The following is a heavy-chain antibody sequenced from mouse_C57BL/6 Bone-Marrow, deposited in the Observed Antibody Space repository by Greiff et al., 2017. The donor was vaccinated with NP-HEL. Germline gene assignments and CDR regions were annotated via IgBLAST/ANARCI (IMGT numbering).Heavy chain of an antibody. J-gene: IGHJ4*01. CDR2: IYPGNSDT. Sequence: EVQLQQSGTVLARPGASVKMSCKTSGYTFTSYWMHWVKQRPGQGLEWIGAIYPGNSDTSYNQKFKGKAKLTAVTSASTAYMELSSLTNEDSAVYYCTRWEMVTSDYYAMDYWGQGTSVTVSS. V-gene: IGHV1-5*01. CDR3: TRWEMVTSDYYAMDY. CDR1: GYTFTSYW. D-gene: IGHD2-2*01.